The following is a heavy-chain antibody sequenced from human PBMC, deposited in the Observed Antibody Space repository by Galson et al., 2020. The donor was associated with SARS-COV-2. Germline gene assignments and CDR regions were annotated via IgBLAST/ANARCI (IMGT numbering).Heavy chain of an antibody. Sequence: ESGPTLVKPTQTLTLTCTFSGFSLSTSGMCVSWIRQPPGKALEWLARIDWDDDKYYSTSLKTRLTISKDTSKNQVVLTITNMDPVDTATYYCARIEVLAIRSHYDSSGYYYEAFDIWGQGTMVTVSS. CDR2: IDWDDDK. CDR3: ARIEVLAIRSHYDSSGYYYEAFDI. D-gene: IGHD3-22*01. CDR1: GFSLSTSGMC. J-gene: IGHJ3*02. V-gene: IGHV2-70*11.